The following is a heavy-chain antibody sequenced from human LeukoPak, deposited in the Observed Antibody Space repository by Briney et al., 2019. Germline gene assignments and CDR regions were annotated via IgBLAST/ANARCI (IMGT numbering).Heavy chain of an antibody. CDR3: ARGSSQYYYYGMDV. CDR2: ISWNSGSI. CDR1: GFTFDDYA. V-gene: IGHV3-9*01. Sequence: GRSLRLSCAASGFTFDDYAMHWVRQAPGKGLEWVSGISWNSGSIGYADSVKGRFTISRDNAKNSLYLQMNSLRAEDTALYYCARGSSQYYYYGMDVWGQGTTVTVSS. J-gene: IGHJ6*02. D-gene: IGHD3-10*01.